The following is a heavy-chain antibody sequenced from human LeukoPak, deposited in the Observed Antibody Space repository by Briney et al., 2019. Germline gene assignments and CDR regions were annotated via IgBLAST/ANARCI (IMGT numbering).Heavy chain of an antibody. CDR1: AGSISSGDYY. V-gene: IGHV4-30-4*01. Sequence: SETLSLTCSVSAGSISSGDYYWSWIRQPPGKGLDWIGYIYYSGSTYYNPSLKSRVTISVDTSKNQFSLKLSSVTAADTAVYYCARDSAMVLYFDYWGQGTLVTVSS. J-gene: IGHJ4*02. D-gene: IGHD5-18*01. CDR3: ARDSAMVLYFDY. CDR2: IYYSGST.